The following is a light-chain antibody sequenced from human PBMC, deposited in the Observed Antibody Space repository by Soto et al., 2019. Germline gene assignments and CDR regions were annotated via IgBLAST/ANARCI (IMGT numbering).Light chain of an antibody. CDR1: SSDVGSYNL. J-gene: IGLJ1*01. Sequence: QSALTQPASGSGSPGQSITISCTGTSSDVGSYNLVSWYQQHPGKAPKLMIYEVSKRPSGVSNRFSGSKSGNTASLTISGLQAEDEADYYCCSYAGSSTYVFGTGYQGHRP. CDR3: CSYAGSSTYV. V-gene: IGLV2-23*02. CDR2: EVS.